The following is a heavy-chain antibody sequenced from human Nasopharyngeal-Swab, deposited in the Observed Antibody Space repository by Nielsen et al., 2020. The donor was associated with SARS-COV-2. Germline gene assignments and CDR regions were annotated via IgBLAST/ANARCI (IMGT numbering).Heavy chain of an antibody. J-gene: IGHJ3*02. CDR3: AAGEKTDAFDI. D-gene: IGHD2-21*01. Sequence: GESLKISCAASGFTFSSSWMNWVRQAPGKGLEWVAVISYDGSNKYYADSVKGRFTISRDNSKNTLYLQMNSLRAEDTAVYYCAAGEKTDAFDIWGQGTMVTVSS. CDR1: GFTFSSSW. V-gene: IGHV3-30*03. CDR2: ISYDGSNK.